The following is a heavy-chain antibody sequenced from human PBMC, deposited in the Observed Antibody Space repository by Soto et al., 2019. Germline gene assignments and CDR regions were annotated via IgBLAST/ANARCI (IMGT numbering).Heavy chain of an antibody. CDR2: ISSSATYI. J-gene: IGHJ6*02. CDR1: EFTFRSYS. Sequence: EVQVVESGGGLVNPGGSLRLSCAASEFTFRSYSMNWVRQAPGKGLGWVSAISSSATYIYYAGSVKGRFTISRDNARSSLYLQMNSLTVEDTAVYYCARGGSGGYCTAGDCQSAMDVWGQGTTVTVSS. CDR3: ARGGSGGYCTAGDCQSAMDV. D-gene: IGHD2-8*02. V-gene: IGHV3-21*01.